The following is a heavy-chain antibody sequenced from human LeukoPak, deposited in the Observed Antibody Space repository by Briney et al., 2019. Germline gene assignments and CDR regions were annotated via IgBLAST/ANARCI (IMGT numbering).Heavy chain of an antibody. CDR1: GGTFSSYT. CDR2: IIPILGIA. J-gene: IGHJ4*02. D-gene: IGHD6-13*01. Sequence: GASVKVSCKASGGTFSSYTISWVRQAPGQGLEWMGRIIPILGIANYAQKFQGRVTITADKSTSTAYMELSSLRSEDTAVYYCARDRGRQLVPQAFDYWGQGTLVTVSS. CDR3: ARDRGRQLVPQAFDY. V-gene: IGHV1-69*04.